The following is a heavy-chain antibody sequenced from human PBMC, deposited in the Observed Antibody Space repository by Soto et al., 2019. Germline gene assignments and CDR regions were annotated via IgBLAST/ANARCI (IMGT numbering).Heavy chain of an antibody. CDR2: ISWNSGSI. Sequence: EVQLVESGGGLVQPGRSLRLSCAASGFTFDDYAMHWVRQAPGKGLEWVSGISWNSGSIGYADSVKGRFTISRDNAKNSLYLQMNSLGAEDTALYYCARAPYCSGGSCYSLFVSYFDYWGQGTLVTVSS. CDR1: GFTFDDYA. CDR3: ARAPYCSGGSCYSLFVSYFDY. D-gene: IGHD2-15*01. V-gene: IGHV3-9*01. J-gene: IGHJ4*02.